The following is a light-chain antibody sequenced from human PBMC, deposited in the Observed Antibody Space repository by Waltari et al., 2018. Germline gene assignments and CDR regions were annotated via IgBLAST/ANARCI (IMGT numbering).Light chain of an antibody. Sequence: QSALTQPRSVSGSLGQSVTISCTGTSTDVGGYNYVSWYQQRPGEAPQLIISDVTQRPSGVPDRFSGSKSGNAASLTISGLQGEDEADYYCCSYADRFTVILFGAGTKLTVL. J-gene: IGLJ3*02. V-gene: IGLV2-11*01. CDR1: STDVGGYNY. CDR2: DVT. CDR3: CSYADRFTVIL.